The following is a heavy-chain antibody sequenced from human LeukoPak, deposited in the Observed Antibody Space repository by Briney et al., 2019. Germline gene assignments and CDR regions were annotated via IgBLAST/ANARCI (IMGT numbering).Heavy chain of an antibody. Sequence: SETLSLTCTVSGGSISSYYWSWIRQPPGKGLEWIGYIYYSGSTNYNPSLKSRVTISVDTSKNQFSLKLSSVTAADTAVYYCARGATKVTSVIHMDVWGKGTTVIVSS. D-gene: IGHD4-17*01. V-gene: IGHV4-59*08. CDR1: GGSISSYY. J-gene: IGHJ6*03. CDR2: IYYSGST. CDR3: ARGATKVTSVIHMDV.